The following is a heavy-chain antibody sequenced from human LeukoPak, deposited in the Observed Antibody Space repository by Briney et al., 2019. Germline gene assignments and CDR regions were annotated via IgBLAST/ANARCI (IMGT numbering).Heavy chain of an antibody. J-gene: IGHJ4*02. CDR3: ARGHSSGWHSFDY. CDR2: ISYSGNT. D-gene: IGHD6-19*01. Sequence: PSETLSLTCTVSGGSITNYYWSWIRQPPGKALEWIGYISYSGNTNYNPSLKSRVTISVDTSKNQFSLKLSSATAADTAVYYCARGHSSGWHSFDYWGQGTPVTVSS. V-gene: IGHV4-59*01. CDR1: GGSITNYY.